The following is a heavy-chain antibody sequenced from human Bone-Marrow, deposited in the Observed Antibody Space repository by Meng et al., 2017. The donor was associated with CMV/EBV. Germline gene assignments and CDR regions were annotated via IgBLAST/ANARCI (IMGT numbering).Heavy chain of an antibody. CDR1: GGSFSGYY. J-gene: IGHJ4*02. V-gene: IGHV4-34*01. Sequence: SETLSLTCAVYGGSFSGYYWSWIRQPPGKGLEWIGEINHSGSTNYNPSLKSRVTISVDTSKNQFSLKLSSVTAADTAVYYCARASGGRVTIFGVVILPNYFDYWGQGTLVTVSS. D-gene: IGHD3-3*01. CDR3: ARASGGRVTIFGVVILPNYFDY. CDR2: INHSGST.